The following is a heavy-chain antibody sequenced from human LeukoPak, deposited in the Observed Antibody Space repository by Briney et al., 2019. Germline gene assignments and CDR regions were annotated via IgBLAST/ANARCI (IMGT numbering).Heavy chain of an antibody. CDR2: IFVGSGNT. CDR3: AADRYDILTGYYNC. Sequence: TSVKVSCKASGFTFTSSAMQWVRQARGQRLEWIGWIFVGSGNTNYAQKFQERVTITRDMSTSTAYMELSSLRSEDTAVYYCAADRYDILTGYYNCWGQGTLVTVSS. CDR1: GFTFTSSA. D-gene: IGHD3-9*01. V-gene: IGHV1-58*02. J-gene: IGHJ4*02.